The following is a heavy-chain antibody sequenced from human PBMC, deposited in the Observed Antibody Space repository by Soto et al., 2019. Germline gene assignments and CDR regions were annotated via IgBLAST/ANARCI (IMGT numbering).Heavy chain of an antibody. CDR1: GGSFSGYY. D-gene: IGHD5-18*01. Sequence: SETLSLTCAVYGGSFSGYYWSWIRQPPGKGLEWIGEINHSGSTNYNPSLKSRVTISVDTSKNQFSLKLSSVTAADTAVYYWARVWTRQLTDYSYSGMEVWGQGTTVTVS. CDR2: INHSGST. CDR3: ARVWTRQLTDYSYSGMEV. V-gene: IGHV4-34*01. J-gene: IGHJ6*02.